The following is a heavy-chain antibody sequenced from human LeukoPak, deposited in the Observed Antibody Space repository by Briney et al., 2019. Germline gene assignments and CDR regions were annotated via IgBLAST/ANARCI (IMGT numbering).Heavy chain of an antibody. CDR2: ISPNSGDT. D-gene: IGHD1-26*01. V-gene: IGHV1-2*02. CDR1: GYTFTGNY. J-gene: IGHJ4*02. CDR3: ARDSRGSYLSSSDY. Sequence: GASVKVSCKASGYTFTGNYMHWVRQAPGQGLEWMGWISPNSGDTNYAQKFQGRVTMTRDTSISTAYMELSRLRSGDTAVYYCARDSRGSYLSSSDYWGQGTLVTVSS.